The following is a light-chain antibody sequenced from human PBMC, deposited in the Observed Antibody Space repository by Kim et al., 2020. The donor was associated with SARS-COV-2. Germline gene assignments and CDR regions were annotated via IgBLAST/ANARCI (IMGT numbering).Light chain of an antibody. CDR3: QAWDSSTPYVV. CDR2: QDS. J-gene: IGLJ2*01. Sequence: SPGQTARITCSGDKLGDKYACWYQQKPGQSPVLVIYQDSKRPSGIPERFSGSNSGNTATLTISGTQAMDEADYYCQAWDSSTPYVVFGGGTQLTVL. CDR1: KLGDKY. V-gene: IGLV3-1*01.